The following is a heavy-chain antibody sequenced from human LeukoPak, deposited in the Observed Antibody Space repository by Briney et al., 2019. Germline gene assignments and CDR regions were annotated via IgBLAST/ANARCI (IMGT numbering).Heavy chain of an antibody. CDR3: ARDYDFWSGPHNWFDP. CDR2: IYSGGST. CDR1: GFTVSSNY. Sequence: GGSLRLSCAASGFTVSSNYMSWVRQAPGKGLEWVSVIYSGGSTYYADSVKGRFTIPRDNSKNTLYLQMNSLRAEDTAVYYCARDYDFWSGPHNWFDPWGQGTLVTVSS. D-gene: IGHD3-3*01. V-gene: IGHV3-66*01. J-gene: IGHJ5*02.